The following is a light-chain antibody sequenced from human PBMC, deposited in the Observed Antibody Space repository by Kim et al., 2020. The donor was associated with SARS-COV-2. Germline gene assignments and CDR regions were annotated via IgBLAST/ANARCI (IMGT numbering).Light chain of an antibody. Sequence: DIKMTQSPSTLSASVGDRVTITCRASQIIASRLAWYQQKPEKVPKLLIYKSSTLESGVPSRFSGSGSGTDFTLTISSLQPDDFATYYCQENNVRVTFGGGTKVDIK. J-gene: IGKJ4*01. CDR1: QIIASR. CDR3: QENNVRVT. CDR2: KSS. V-gene: IGKV1-5*03.